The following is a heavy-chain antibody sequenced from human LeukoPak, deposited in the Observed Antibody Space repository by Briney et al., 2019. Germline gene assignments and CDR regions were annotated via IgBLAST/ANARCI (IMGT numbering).Heavy chain of an antibody. J-gene: IGHJ4*02. V-gene: IGHV3-30*14. CDR3: ASDLFY. Sequence: GGSLRLSCAASGFTFSSYAMYWVRQAPGKGLEWVAVISYDGSNKYYADSVKGRFTISRDNSKNTVYLQMNSLRAEDTAVYYCASDLFYWGQGTLVTVSS. CDR1: GFTFSSYA. CDR2: ISYDGSNK.